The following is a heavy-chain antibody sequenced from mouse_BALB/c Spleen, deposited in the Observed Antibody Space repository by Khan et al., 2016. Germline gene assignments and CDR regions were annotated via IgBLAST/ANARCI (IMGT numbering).Heavy chain of an antibody. J-gene: IGHJ2*01. CDR1: GYTFTDYS. V-gene: IGHV9-2-1*01. D-gene: IGHD2-3*01. CDR2: INTETGEP. CDR3: AKGYDGYYDDY. Sequence: QIQLVQSGPELKKPGETVKISCKASGYTFTDYSMHWVKQAPGKGLKWMGWINTETGEPTYADDFKGRFAFSLETSASTAYLQINNLKNEDTATYFWAKGYDGYYDDYWGQGTTLTVSS.